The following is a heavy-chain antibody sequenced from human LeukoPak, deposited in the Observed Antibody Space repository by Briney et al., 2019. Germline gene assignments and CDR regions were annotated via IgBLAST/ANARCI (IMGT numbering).Heavy chain of an antibody. CDR2: ISSGGDSI. D-gene: IGHD3-10*01. J-gene: IGHJ5*02. Sequence: PGGSLRFSCAASNFVFSDYYMSWVRQAPGKGLQGVSYISSGGDSIYYADSVRGRFTLSRDNAKNSLYLQMNSLRADDTAVYYCAREMDGEYGSGTFYDLWGQGNMVTVSS. V-gene: IGHV3-11*01. CDR3: AREMDGEYGSGTFYDL. CDR1: NFVFSDYY.